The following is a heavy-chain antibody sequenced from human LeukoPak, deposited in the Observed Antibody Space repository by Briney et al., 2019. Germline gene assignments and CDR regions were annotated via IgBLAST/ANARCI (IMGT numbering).Heavy chain of an antibody. J-gene: IGHJ4*02. CDR2: ISGSGGST. Sequence: GGSLRLSCAASGFTFSSYAMSWVRQAPGKGLEWVSGISGSGGSTYYADSVKGRFTISRDNSKNTLSLQMNSLRAEDTAVYYCAKARDYYCSGGSCYLDHWGQGTLVTVSS. D-gene: IGHD2-15*01. V-gene: IGHV3-23*01. CDR1: GFTFSSYA. CDR3: AKARDYYCSGGSCYLDH.